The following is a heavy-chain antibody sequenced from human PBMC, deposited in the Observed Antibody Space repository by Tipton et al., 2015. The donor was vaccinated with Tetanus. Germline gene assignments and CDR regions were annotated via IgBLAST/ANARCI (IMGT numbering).Heavy chain of an antibody. CDR1: GFTFISYT. D-gene: IGHD3-9*01. CDR2: INSRSDYI. J-gene: IGHJ4*02. V-gene: IGHV3-21*06. Sequence: GSLRLSCAASGFTFISYTMTWVRQAPGKGPEWVAAINSRSDYIYYADSLKGRITISRDNAKNSLFLQMDSLRAEDTAVYYCAKDLYYDILTGYPLVYIIPGLGFDYWGQGTLVTVSS. CDR3: AKDLYYDILTGYPLVYIIPGLGFDY.